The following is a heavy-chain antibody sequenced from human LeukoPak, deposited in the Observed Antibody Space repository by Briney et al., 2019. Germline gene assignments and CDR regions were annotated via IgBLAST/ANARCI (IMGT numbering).Heavy chain of an antibody. V-gene: IGHV4-39*01. Sequence: SETLSLTCTVSGGSISSSSYYWGWIRQPPGKGLEWIGSIYYSGSTYSNPSLKSRVTISVDTSKNQFSLKLSSVTAADTAVYYCASGSWWRGDIVVVPAVMIDYWGQGTLVTVSS. D-gene: IGHD2-2*01. J-gene: IGHJ4*02. CDR2: IYYSGST. CDR3: ASGSWWRGDIVVVPAVMIDY. CDR1: GGSISSSSYY.